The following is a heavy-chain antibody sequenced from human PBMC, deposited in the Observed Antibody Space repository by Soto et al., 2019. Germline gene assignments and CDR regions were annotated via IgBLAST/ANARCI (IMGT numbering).Heavy chain of an antibody. CDR3: AKASSSWPRYFDY. V-gene: IGHV3-43*01. CDR1: GVRLDDYT. CDR2: ISWDGGST. J-gene: IGHJ4*02. Sequence: GGSIRIACAASGVRLDDYTVHGVRTAPGKGLDWVSLISWDGGSTYYADSVKGRFTISRDNSKNSLYLQMNSLRTEDTALYYCAKASSSWPRYFDYWGQGNLVTVSA. D-gene: IGHD6-13*01.